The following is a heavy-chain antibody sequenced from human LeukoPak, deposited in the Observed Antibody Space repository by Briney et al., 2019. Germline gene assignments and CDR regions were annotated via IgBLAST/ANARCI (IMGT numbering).Heavy chain of an antibody. CDR2: IGTGTNHT. CDR3: AKRVVEAGRTYYFAY. Sequence: GGSLRLSCEASGFTFRSHAMSWVRQAPGEGREWVSVIGTGTNHTYYGDSVKGRFTISRDNSKNTVYLQMSSLRHEATAVYYCAKRVVEAGRTYYFAYWGQGTLVIVSS. CDR1: GFTFRSHA. D-gene: IGHD6-13*01. V-gene: IGHV3-23*01. J-gene: IGHJ4*02.